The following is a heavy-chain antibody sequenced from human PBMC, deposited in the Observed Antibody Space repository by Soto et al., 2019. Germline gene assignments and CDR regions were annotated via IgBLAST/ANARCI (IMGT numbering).Heavy chain of an antibody. CDR1: GGSFSGYY. J-gene: IGHJ4*02. V-gene: IGHV4-34*01. CDR2: INHSGST. CDR3: ARVERADYGGNSAPLYFDY. Sequence: SETLSLTCAVYGGSFSGYYWSWIRQPPGKGLEWIGEINHSGSTNYNPSLKSRVTISVDTSKNQISLKMSSVTAADTAVYYCARVERADYGGNSAPLYFDYWGQGTLVTVSS. D-gene: IGHD4-17*01.